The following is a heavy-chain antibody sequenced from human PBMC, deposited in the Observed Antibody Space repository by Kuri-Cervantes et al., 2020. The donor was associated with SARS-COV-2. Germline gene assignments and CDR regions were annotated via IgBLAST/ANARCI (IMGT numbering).Heavy chain of an antibody. V-gene: IGHV3-23*01. J-gene: IGHJ4*02. D-gene: IGHD3-22*01. Sequence: GESLKISCAASGFSFSTNVMAWVRQAPGKGLEWVSTMSGSGASTHYADSVKGRFTISRDNSRNTLYLQMNSLRAEDTAVYYCARGHDRRVYFSTPAPYYFDFWGQGILVTVSS. CDR3: ARGHDRRVYFSTPAPYYFDF. CDR1: GFSFSTNV. CDR2: MSGSGAST.